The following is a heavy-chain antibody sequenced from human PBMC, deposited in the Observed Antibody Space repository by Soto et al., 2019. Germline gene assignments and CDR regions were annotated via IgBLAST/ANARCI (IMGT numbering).Heavy chain of an antibody. CDR2: FYNTGFI. CDR3: ARHDWLDP. J-gene: IGHJ5*02. CDR1: GFSVSVDS. Sequence: EVQLAASGGGSIQPGGSLSLSCAASGFSVSVDSMIWVRQAPGKGLEWVSLFYNTGFIHYADSVKGRFTISRDNSKNTLWLQMNSRRAADTAVSVCARHDWLDPWCQGTRVTVSS. V-gene: IGHV3-53*01.